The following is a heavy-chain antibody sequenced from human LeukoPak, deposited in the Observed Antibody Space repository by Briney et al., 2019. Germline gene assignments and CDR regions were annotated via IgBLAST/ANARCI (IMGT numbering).Heavy chain of an antibody. V-gene: IGHV3-21*01. Sequence: GGSLRLSCAASGFIFSSYSMNWVRQAPGKGLEWVSSISSSSSYIYYADSLKGRFTISRDNAKNSLYLQMNSLRAEDTAVYYCATGDYGAFDIWGQGTMVTVSS. D-gene: IGHD4-17*01. CDR3: ATGDYGAFDI. CDR1: GFIFSSYS. CDR2: ISSSSSYI. J-gene: IGHJ3*02.